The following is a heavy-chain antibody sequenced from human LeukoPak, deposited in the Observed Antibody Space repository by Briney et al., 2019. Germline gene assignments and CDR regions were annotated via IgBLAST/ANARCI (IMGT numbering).Heavy chain of an antibody. Sequence: GGSLRLSCAASGFTFSNYAMSWVRQAPGKGLEWVSGISGSGDTKYYADSVKGRFTISRDNSKNTLYLQMNSLRADDTAVYYCAKTPAAYFYYGMDVWGQGTTVTVSS. D-gene: IGHD2-2*01. CDR1: GFTFSNYA. J-gene: IGHJ6*02. V-gene: IGHV3-23*01. CDR2: ISGSGDTK. CDR3: AKTPAAYFYYGMDV.